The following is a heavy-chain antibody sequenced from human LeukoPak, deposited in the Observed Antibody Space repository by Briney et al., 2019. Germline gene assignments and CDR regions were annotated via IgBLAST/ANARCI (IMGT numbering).Heavy chain of an antibody. CDR1: GGSVNSATYY. Sequence: PSETLSLTCAVSGGSVNSATYYWGWIRQPPGKGLEWIGTIFYSGTTYYNPSLKSRVTISVDTSKNRFSLTLRSVTAADTAVYFCATRRPIVGATPYFDYWGQGSLVTVSS. D-gene: IGHD1-26*01. CDR2: IFYSGTT. J-gene: IGHJ4*02. CDR3: ATRRPIVGATPYFDY. V-gene: IGHV4-39*02.